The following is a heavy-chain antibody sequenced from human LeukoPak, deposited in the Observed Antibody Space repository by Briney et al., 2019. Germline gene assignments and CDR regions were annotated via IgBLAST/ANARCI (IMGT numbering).Heavy chain of an antibody. CDR2: ITGSSSNI. J-gene: IGHJ4*02. CDR1: GFTFSTYS. D-gene: IGHD2-21*02. CDR3: AREDRLHYFDL. Sequence: PGGSLRLSCAASGFTFSTYSMNWVRQAPGKGLEWVSSITGSSSNIYYADSVKGRFTISRDNAKNSLYLQMNSLRAEDTAVYYCAREDRLHYFDLWGQGTLVTVSS. V-gene: IGHV3-21*01.